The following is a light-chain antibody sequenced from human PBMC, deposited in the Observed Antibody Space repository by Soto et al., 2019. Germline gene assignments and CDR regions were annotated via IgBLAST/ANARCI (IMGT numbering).Light chain of an antibody. Sequence: EIVLTQSPGTLSLSPGEGATLSCRASQNINNNYLAWYQQKPGQAPRLLIHGASSRATGIPDRFSVSGSGTDFTLTISRLEPEDFAVYYCQQYTTSLLTFGGGTKVEIK. V-gene: IGKV3-20*01. J-gene: IGKJ4*01. CDR2: GAS. CDR3: QQYTTSLLT. CDR1: QNINNNY.